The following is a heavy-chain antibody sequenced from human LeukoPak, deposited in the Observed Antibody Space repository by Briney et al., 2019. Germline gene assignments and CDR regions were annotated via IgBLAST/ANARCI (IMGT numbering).Heavy chain of an antibody. CDR2: ISSSSSYI. V-gene: IGHV3-21*01. J-gene: IGHJ4*02. D-gene: IGHD2-21*01. Sequence: GGSLRLSCAASGFTFSSYSMNWVRQAPGKGLEWVSSISSSSSYIYYADSVKGRFTISRDNAKNSLYLQMNSLRAEDTAVYYCARRNGLWGYYFDYWGQGTLVTVSS. CDR3: ARRNGLWGYYFDY. CDR1: GFTFSSYS.